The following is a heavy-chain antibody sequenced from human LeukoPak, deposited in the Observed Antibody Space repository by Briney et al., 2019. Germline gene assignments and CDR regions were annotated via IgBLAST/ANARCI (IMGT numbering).Heavy chain of an antibody. V-gene: IGHV3-21*03. D-gene: IGHD2-21*02. CDR1: GFTFSSYT. CDR3: TPDWRSVTDWTLYGMDV. CDR2: ISSSSSYI. Sequence: PGGSLRLSCAASGFTFSSYTMNWVRQAPGKGLEWVSCISSSSSYIHYADSVKGRFTISRDNAKNSLYLQMNSLRTEDTGVYYCTPDWRSVTDWTLYGMDVWGQGTTVTVSS. J-gene: IGHJ6*02.